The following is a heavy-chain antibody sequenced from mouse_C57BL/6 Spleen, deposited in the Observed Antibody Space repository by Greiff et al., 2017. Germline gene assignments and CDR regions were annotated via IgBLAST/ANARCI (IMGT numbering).Heavy chain of an antibody. Sequence: VMLVESGAELAKPGASVKLSCKASGYTFTSYWMHWVKQRPGQGLEWIGYINPSSGYTKYNQKFKDKATLTADKSSSTAYMQLSSLTYEDSAVYYCARDYYGNYYAMDYWGQGTSVTVSS. V-gene: IGHV1-7*01. CDR2: INPSSGYT. D-gene: IGHD2-1*01. J-gene: IGHJ4*01. CDR3: ARDYYGNYYAMDY. CDR1: GYTFTSYW.